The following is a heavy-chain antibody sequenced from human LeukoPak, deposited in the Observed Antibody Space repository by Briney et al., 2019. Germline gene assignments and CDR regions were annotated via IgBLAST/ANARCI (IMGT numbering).Heavy chain of an antibody. J-gene: IGHJ5*02. CDR2: IYYSGST. CDR3: ARDPGAGGLNP. Sequence: SETLSLTCTVSGGSISSYYWSWIRQPPGKGLEWIGYIYYSGSTNYNPSLKSRVTISVDTSKNQFSLKLSSVTAADTAVYYCARDPGAGGLNPWGQGTLVTVSS. CDR1: GGSISSYY. V-gene: IGHV4-59*12. D-gene: IGHD1-1*01.